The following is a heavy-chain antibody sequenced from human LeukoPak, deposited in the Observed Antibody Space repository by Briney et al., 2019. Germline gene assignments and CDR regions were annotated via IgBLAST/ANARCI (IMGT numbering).Heavy chain of an antibody. J-gene: IGHJ4*02. D-gene: IGHD3-10*01. CDR1: GFTFSSYS. Sequence: GGSLRLSCAASGFTFSSYSMNWVRQAPGKGLEWVSSISGSSSSYIYYADSVKGRFTISRDNAKNSLYLQMNSLRAEDTAVYYCARGRFDPSWQKGSFDCWGQGTLVTVSS. CDR2: ISGSSSSYI. CDR3: ARGRFDPSWQKGSFDC. V-gene: IGHV3-21*01.